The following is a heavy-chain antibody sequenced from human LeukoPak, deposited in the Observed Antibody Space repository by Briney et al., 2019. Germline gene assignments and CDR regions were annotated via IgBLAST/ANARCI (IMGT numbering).Heavy chain of an antibody. CDR1: GYTFTSYD. D-gene: IGHD5-18*01. V-gene: IGHV1-8*01. CDR2: MNPNSGNT. Sequence: GESLKISCKGSGYTFTSYDINWVRQATGQGLEWMGWMNPNSGNTGYAQKFQGRVTMTRNTSISTAYMELSSLRSEDTAVYYCARLGVYDGNSYGSYWGQGTLVTVSS. J-gene: IGHJ4*02. CDR3: ARLGVYDGNSYGSY.